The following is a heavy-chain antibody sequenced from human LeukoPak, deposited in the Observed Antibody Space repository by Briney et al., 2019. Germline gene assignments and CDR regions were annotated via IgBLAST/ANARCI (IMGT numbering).Heavy chain of an antibody. J-gene: IGHJ6*03. V-gene: IGHV1-69*05. Sequence: GASVKVSCKASGGTFSSYAISWVRQAPGQGLEWMGRIIPIFGTANYAQKFQGRVTITTDESTSTAYMELSSLRSEDTAVYYCARDKRSGYDSIYYYYYMDVWGKGTTVTVSS. CDR3: ARDKRSGYDSIYYYYYMDV. CDR2: IIPIFGTA. CDR1: GGTFSSYA. D-gene: IGHD3-22*01.